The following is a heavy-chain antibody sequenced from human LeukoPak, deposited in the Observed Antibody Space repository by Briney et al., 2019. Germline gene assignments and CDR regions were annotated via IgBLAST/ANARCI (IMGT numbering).Heavy chain of an antibody. D-gene: IGHD6-19*01. CDR1: GGSISSSSYY. Sequence: PSETLSLTCTVSGGSISSSSYYWGWIRQPPGKGLEWIGSIYYSGSTYYNPSLKSRVTISVDTSKNQFSLNLSSVTAADTAMYYCARDSASGWPLIDYWGQGTLVTVSS. J-gene: IGHJ4*02. CDR3: ARDSASGWPLIDY. CDR2: IYYSGST. V-gene: IGHV4-39*07.